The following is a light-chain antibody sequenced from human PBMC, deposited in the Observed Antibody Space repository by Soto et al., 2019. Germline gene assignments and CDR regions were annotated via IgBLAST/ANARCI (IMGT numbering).Light chain of an antibody. Sequence: QAVVTQEPSLTVSTGGTVTLPCCSSTGAATSSHHPYWVQLKPGQATRTLIYDTSHKQSWTPGRFSCSRIGGKAALTLSGAQPEYEAQYYCLLAYSGPWVFGGGTKVTVL. CDR3: LLAYSGPWV. J-gene: IGLJ3*02. CDR2: DTS. CDR1: TGAATSSHH. V-gene: IGLV7-46*01.